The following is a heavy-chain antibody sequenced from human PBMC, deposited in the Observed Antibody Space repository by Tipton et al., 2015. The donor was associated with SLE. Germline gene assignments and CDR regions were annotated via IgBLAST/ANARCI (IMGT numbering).Heavy chain of an antibody. CDR1: GFTFSNYP. D-gene: IGHD1-26*01. CDR3: AKDGGSYHYYGMDV. V-gene: IGHV3-30*04. CDR2: IWFDGSNK. J-gene: IGHJ6*02. Sequence: SLRLSCAASGFTFSNYPMHWVRQAPGKGLEWVAVIWFDGSNKYYADSVKGRFTISRDNSKNTLNLQMDSLRAEDTAVYYCAKDGGSYHYYGMDVWGQGTTVTVSS.